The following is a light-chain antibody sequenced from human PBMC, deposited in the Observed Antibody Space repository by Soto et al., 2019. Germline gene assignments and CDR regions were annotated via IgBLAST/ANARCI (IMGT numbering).Light chain of an antibody. CDR2: GAS. J-gene: IGKJ2*01. CDR3: QQRSNWPPYT. V-gene: IGKV3-11*01. CDR1: QSISTI. Sequence: EIVLTQSPATLSLSPGERATLSCRASQSISTILAWYQQKPAQAPRRLIYGASNRATGITARFSGSGSGADFSLTISSLEPEDFAVYYCQQRSNWPPYTFGQGTKVEIK.